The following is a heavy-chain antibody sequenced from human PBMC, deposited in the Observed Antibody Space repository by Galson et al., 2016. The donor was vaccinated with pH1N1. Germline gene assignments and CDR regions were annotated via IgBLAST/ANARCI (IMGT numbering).Heavy chain of an antibody. CDR2: IDPSGGGA. CDR1: GYSFTNYG. D-gene: IGHD7-27*01. Sequence: SVKVSCKAAGYSFTNYGIHWVRQAPGQGLEWMGVIDPSGGGATYAQSFLARLTMARDISTSTVYMDLSSLKSEDTAAYYCTRDLGRRREYWGQGTLVIVSS. CDR3: TRDLGRRREY. V-gene: IGHV1-46*01. J-gene: IGHJ4*02.